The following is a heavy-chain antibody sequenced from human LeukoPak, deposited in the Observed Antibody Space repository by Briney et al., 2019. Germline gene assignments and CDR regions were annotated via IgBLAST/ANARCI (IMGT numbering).Heavy chain of an antibody. V-gene: IGHV1-2*02. D-gene: IGHD1-26*01. CDR3: ARDKGWELGFDAFDI. CDR2: INPNSGGT. CDR1: GYTFTGYY. Sequence: ASVKVSCKASGYTFTGYYMHLVRQARGQGLEWMGWINPNSGGTNYAQKFQGRVTMTRDTAIRTAYMELSRLRSDHTAGYYCARDKGWELGFDAFDIWGQGTMVTVSS. J-gene: IGHJ3*02.